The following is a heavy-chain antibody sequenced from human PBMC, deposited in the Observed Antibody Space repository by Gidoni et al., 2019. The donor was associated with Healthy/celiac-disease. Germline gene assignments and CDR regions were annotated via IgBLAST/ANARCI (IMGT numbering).Heavy chain of an antibody. V-gene: IGHV3-23*01. CDR2: ISGSGGST. CDR3: APGGVPHLNLYSGSYYEGGY. D-gene: IGHD1-26*01. J-gene: IGHJ4*02. CDR1: GFTFSSDA. Sequence: VKLLESGGGLVQPGGSLSHSCAGSGFTFSSDAMSRVRQAPGKGLEWVSAISGSGGSTYYADSVKGRFTISRDNSKNTLYLQMNSLRAEDTAVYYCAPGGVPHLNLYSGSYYEGGYWGQGTLVNVSS.